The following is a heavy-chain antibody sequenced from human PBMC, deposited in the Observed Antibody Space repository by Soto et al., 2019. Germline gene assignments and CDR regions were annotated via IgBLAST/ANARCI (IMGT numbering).Heavy chain of an antibody. CDR1: GFTFSDYY. CDR2: ISSSGSTI. V-gene: IGHV3-11*01. CDR3: ARMDVVVVAASPVYLDGWYGLYFQH. Sequence: GGSLRLSCAASGFTFSDYYMSWIRQAPGKGLEWVSYISSSGSTIYYADSVKGRFTISRDNAKNSLYLQMNSLRAEDTAVYYCARMDVVVVAASPVYLDGWYGLYFQHWGQGTLVTVSS. J-gene: IGHJ1*01. D-gene: IGHD2-15*01.